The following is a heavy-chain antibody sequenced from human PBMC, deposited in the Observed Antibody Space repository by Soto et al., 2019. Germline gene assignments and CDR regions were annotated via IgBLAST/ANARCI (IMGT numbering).Heavy chain of an antibody. V-gene: IGHV3-7*04. D-gene: IGHD2-21*02. J-gene: IGHJ4*02. Sequence: EVQLVESGGGLVQPGGSLRLSCAASGVTFNMRWMTWVRQATGTGLEWVAHINKDGSDKDYVYSVKGRFTISRDNAKNSLYWQMNSLSGEDAALYYCARTLVGDCSGDGCPSGYRPCDQWGKGTLVAVSS. CDR2: INKDGSDK. CDR1: GVTFNMRW. CDR3: ARTLVGDCSGDGCPSGYRPCDQ.